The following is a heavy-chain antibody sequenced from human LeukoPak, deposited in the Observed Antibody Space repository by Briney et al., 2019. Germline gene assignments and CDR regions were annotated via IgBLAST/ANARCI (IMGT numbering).Heavy chain of an antibody. V-gene: IGHV4-38-2*02. CDR1: GYSISIGYY. CDR3: ARLSLVPAAIFSVY. D-gene: IGHD2-2*01. J-gene: IGHJ4*02. Sequence: KPSETLSLTCTLSGYSISIGYYWGWIRQPPGKGLEWIGSIYHSESTYYNPSLKSRVTISVDTSKNQFSLELSSVTAADTAVYYCARLSLVPAAIFSVYWGQGTLVTVSS. CDR2: IYHSEST.